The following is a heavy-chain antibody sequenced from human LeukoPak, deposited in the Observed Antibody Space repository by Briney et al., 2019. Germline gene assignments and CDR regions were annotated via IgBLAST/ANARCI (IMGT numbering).Heavy chain of an antibody. D-gene: IGHD6-6*01. CDR3: ARDHPLEEFEGSSSPNWFDP. J-gene: IGHJ5*02. Sequence: ASVKVSCKASGGTFSSYTISWVRQAPGQGLEWMGRIIPILGIANYAQKFQGRVTITADKSTSTAYMELSSLRSEDTAVHYCARDHPLEEFEGSSSPNWFDPWGQGTLVTVSS. CDR2: IIPILGIA. CDR1: GGTFSSYT. V-gene: IGHV1-69*04.